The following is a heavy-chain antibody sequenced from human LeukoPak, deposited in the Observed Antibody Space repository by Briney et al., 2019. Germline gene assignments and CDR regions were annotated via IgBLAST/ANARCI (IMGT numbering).Heavy chain of an antibody. CDR1: GGSISSYH. J-gene: IGHJ3*02. CDR2: IYYSGNT. V-gene: IGHV4-59*13. D-gene: IGHD3-22*01. Sequence: SETLSLTCTVSGGSISSYHWSWIRQPPGKGLEWIGYIYYSGNTNYNPSLKSRVTISVDTSKNQFSLKLSSVTAADTAVYYCARGRYYYDSSGYSHADAFDIWGQGTMVTVSS. CDR3: ARGRYYYDSSGYSHADAFDI.